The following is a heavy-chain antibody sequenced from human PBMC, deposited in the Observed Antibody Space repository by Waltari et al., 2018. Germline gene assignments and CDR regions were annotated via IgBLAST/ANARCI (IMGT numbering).Heavy chain of an antibody. V-gene: IGHV3-30*02. CDR2: RWYDGSNK. CDR1: GGSISSSNW. Sequence: QVQLQESGPGLVKPSGTLSLTCAVSGGSISSSNWWSWVRQPPGKGLEWVAVRWYDGSNKDYADSVKGRFTISRDNSKNTLYLQMNSLRAEDTAMYYCAKISDVTRYGSGSLDYWGQGTLVTVSS. CDR3: AKISDVTRYGSGSLDY. D-gene: IGHD3-10*01. J-gene: IGHJ4*02.